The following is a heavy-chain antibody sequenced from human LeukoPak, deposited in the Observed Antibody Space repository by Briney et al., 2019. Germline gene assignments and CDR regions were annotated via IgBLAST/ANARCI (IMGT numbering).Heavy chain of an antibody. CDR1: GGSISTYC. CDR3: ASSVDTAMVGGY. CDR2: IYTSGSA. Sequence: SETLSLTCTVSGGSISTYCWSWIRQPAGKGLEWIGHIYTSGSANYNPALKSRVSMSVDTSKNQFFLKLSSVTAADTAVYYCASSVDTAMVGGYWGQGTLVTVSS. D-gene: IGHD5-18*01. V-gene: IGHV4-4*07. J-gene: IGHJ4*02.